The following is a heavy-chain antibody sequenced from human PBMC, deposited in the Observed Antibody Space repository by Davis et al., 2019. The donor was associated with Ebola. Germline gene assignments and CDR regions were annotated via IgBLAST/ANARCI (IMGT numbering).Heavy chain of an antibody. J-gene: IGHJ4*02. CDR1: GFTFSSYS. Sequence: GGSLRLSCAASGFTFSSYSMNWVRQAPGKGLEWVSYISGSSIYTNYADSVKGRFTISRDNAKNSLYLQMSSLRAEDTAVYYCARTYYYDSSFDYWGQGTLVTVSS. D-gene: IGHD3-22*01. CDR3: ARTYYYDSSFDY. CDR2: ISGSSIYT. V-gene: IGHV3-21*05.